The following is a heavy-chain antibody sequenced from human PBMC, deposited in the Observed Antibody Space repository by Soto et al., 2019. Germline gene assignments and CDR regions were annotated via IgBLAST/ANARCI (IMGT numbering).Heavy chain of an antibody. Sequence: PSATLSLTCTVSGGSISSGGYYWNRIRQHPGKGLEWIGYIYYSGSTYYNPSLKSRVTISVDTSKNQFSLKLSSVTAADTAVYYCARLDSSGYYYGYYFDYWGQGTLGTVS. V-gene: IGHV4-31*03. CDR1: GGSISSGGYY. CDR3: ARLDSSGYYYGYYFDY. J-gene: IGHJ4*02. D-gene: IGHD3-22*01. CDR2: IYYSGST.